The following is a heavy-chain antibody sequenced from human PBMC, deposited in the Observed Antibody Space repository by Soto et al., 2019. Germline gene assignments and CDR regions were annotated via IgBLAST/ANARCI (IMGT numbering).Heavy chain of an antibody. CDR2: INAYNGNT. J-gene: IGHJ4*02. CDR1: GYTFTSYG. V-gene: IGHV1-18*01. D-gene: IGHD2-2*01. CDR3: ARDRRRRIVVVPAATYFDY. Sequence: ASVKVSCKASGYTFTSYGISWVRQAPGQGLEWMGWINAYNGNTNYAQKLQGRVTMTTDTSTSTAYMELRSLRSDDTAVYYCARDRRRRIVVVPAATYFDYWGQGTLVTVSS.